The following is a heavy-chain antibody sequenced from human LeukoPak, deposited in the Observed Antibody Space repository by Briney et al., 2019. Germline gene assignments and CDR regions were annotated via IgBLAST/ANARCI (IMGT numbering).Heavy chain of an antibody. V-gene: IGHV4-34*01. CDR3: ARVPYNWNDVPSGH. D-gene: IGHD1-20*01. CDR1: GFTFRDFY. CDR2: IYHSGST. Sequence: GSLRLSCAASGFTFRDFYMSWIRQPPGKGLEWIGEIYHSGSTNYNPSLKSRVTISVDKSKNQFSLKLSSVTAADTAVYYCARVPYNWNDVPSGHWGQGTLVTVSS. J-gene: IGHJ4*02.